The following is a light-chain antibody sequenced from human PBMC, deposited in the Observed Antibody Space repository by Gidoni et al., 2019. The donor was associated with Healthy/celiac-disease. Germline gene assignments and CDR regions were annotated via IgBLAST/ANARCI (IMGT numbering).Light chain of an antibody. Sequence: SSELTQDPAVSVALGQKVRSTCQGDSLRSYYASWYQQKPGQAPVLVFYGKNNRPSGIPDRFSGSSSGNTASLTITGAQAEDEADYYCNSRDSSGNPYVVFGGGTKLTVL. V-gene: IGLV3-19*01. CDR3: NSRDSSGNPYVV. J-gene: IGLJ2*01. CDR2: GKN. CDR1: SLRSYY.